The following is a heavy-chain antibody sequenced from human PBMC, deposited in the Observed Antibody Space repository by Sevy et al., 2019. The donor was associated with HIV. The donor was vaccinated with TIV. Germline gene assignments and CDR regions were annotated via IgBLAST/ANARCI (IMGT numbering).Heavy chain of an antibody. V-gene: IGHV4-4*07. CDR1: GGSISSYY. CDR3: ARYSSNENKRYSSSWSGAFDI. Sequence: SETLSLTCTVSGGSISSYYWSWIRQPAGKGLEWIERIYTSGSTNYNPSLKSRVTMSVDTSNNQFSLKLSSVTAADTAVYYCARYSSNENKRYSSSWSGAFDIWGQGTMVTVSS. D-gene: IGHD6-13*01. CDR2: IYTSGST. J-gene: IGHJ3*02.